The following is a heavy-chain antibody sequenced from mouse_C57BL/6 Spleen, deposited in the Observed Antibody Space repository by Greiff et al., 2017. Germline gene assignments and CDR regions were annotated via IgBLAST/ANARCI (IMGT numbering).Heavy chain of an antibody. CDR2: ISSGGDYI. V-gene: IGHV5-9-1*02. Sequence: EVKVEESGEGLVKPGGSLKLSCAASGFTFSSYAMSWVRQTPEKRLEWVAYISSGGDYIYYADTVKGRFTISRDNARNTLYLQMSSLKSEDTAMYYCTRGNSNFYAMDYWGQGTSVTVSS. CDR3: TRGNSNFYAMDY. CDR1: GFTFSSYA. J-gene: IGHJ4*01. D-gene: IGHD2-5*01.